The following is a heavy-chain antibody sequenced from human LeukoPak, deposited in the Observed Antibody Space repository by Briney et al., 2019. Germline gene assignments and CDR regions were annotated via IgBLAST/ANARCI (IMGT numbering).Heavy chain of an antibody. CDR3: ARDRPDYGGARIDY. J-gene: IGHJ4*02. D-gene: IGHD4-23*01. Sequence: EASVKVSCTASGYTFTSYGISWVRQAPGQGLEWMGWISAYNGNTNYAQKLQGRVTMTTDTSTSTAYMELRSLRSDDTAVYYRARDRPDYGGARIDYWGQGTLVTVSS. CDR2: ISAYNGNT. V-gene: IGHV1-18*01. CDR1: GYTFTSYG.